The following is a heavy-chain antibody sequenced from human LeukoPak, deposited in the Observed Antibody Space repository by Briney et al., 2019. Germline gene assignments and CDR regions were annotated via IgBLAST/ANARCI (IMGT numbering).Heavy chain of an antibody. Sequence: GASVKVSCKASGYTFTSYGISWVRQAPGQGLEWMGWISGYNGNTNYAQKFQGRVTMTTGTSTSTAYMELRSLRSDDTAVYYCARELVSAGLIGYWGQGTLVTVSS. CDR2: ISGYNGNT. CDR1: GYTFTSYG. V-gene: IGHV1-18*01. CDR3: ARELVSAGLIGY. J-gene: IGHJ4*02. D-gene: IGHD3-10*02.